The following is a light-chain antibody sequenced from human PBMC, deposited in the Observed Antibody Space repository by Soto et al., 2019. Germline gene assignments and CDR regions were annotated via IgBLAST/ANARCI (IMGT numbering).Light chain of an antibody. Sequence: EIVLTQSPGTLSLSPGERDTLSCRASQSVSNNYLAWYQQKPGQAPRLLIYGASNRATGIPDRFSGSGSGTDFTLTISRLEPEDFAVYYCQQYGSSGTFGQGTKVEI. CDR1: QSVSNNY. V-gene: IGKV3-20*01. CDR3: QQYGSSGT. CDR2: GAS. J-gene: IGKJ1*01.